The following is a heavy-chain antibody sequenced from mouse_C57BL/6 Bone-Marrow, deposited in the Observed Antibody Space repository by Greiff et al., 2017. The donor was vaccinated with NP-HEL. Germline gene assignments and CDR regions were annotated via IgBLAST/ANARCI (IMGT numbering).Heavy chain of an antibody. CDR1: GFNIKDDY. V-gene: IGHV14-4*01. J-gene: IGHJ2*01. CDR2: IDPENGDT. Sequence: EVQLQQSGAELVRPGASVKLSCTASGFNIKDDYMHWVKQRPEQGLEWIGWIDPENGDTEYASKFQGKATITADTSSNTAYLQLSSLTSEDTAVYYCTTLYYYGTGGYWGQGTTLTVSS. D-gene: IGHD1-1*01. CDR3: TTLYYYGTGGY.